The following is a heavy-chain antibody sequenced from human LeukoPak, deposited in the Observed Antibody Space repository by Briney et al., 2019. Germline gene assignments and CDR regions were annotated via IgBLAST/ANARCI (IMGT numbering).Heavy chain of an antibody. Sequence: PGGSLRLFCAASGFIFSSYWMSWVRQAPGKGLEWVANIQKDGCEKYYVDSVKGRFTISRENAKNTLYLKKNSQRAGDRAVYYWASAATVTTHWGQGTLVTVSS. V-gene: IGHV3-7*01. CDR1: GFIFSSYW. J-gene: IGHJ4*02. CDR2: IQKDGCEK. D-gene: IGHD4-17*01. CDR3: ASAATVTTH.